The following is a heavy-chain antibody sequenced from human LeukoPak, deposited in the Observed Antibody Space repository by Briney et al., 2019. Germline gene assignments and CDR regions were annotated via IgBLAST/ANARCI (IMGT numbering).Heavy chain of an antibody. V-gene: IGHV3-74*01. CDR1: GFPFSSYN. D-gene: IGHD3-10*01. CDR3: GRDLIIGSGSLDS. J-gene: IGHJ4*02. CDR2: IRGDGNDA. Sequence: PGGSLRLSCAASGFPFSSYNMNWVRQAPGKGLVWVSRIRGDGNDATYAGSVEGRFTISRDNAKNMVYLQMNSLRAEDTAVYYCGRDLIIGSGSLDSWGQGTLVTVSS.